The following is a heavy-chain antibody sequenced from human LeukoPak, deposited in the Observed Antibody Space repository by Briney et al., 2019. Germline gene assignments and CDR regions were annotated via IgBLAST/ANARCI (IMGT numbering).Heavy chain of an antibody. CDR1: GGTFSSYA. J-gene: IGHJ5*02. CDR3: AISDSSSWNDNWFDP. Sequence: SVKVSCKASGGTFSSYAISWVRQAPGQGLEWRGRIIPILGIANYAQKFQGTVTITADKSTSTAYMELSSLRSEDTAVYYCAISDSSSWNDNWFDPWGQGTLVTVSS. CDR2: IIPILGIA. D-gene: IGHD6-13*01. V-gene: IGHV1-69*04.